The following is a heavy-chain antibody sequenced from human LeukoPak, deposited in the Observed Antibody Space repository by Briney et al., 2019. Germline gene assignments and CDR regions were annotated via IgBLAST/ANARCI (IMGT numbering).Heavy chain of an antibody. CDR1: GGSISSGDYY. CDR3: ARTNRDVLTGYAIDC. D-gene: IGHD3-9*01. CDR2: IYYSGSP. V-gene: IGHV4-30-4*01. J-gene: IGHJ4*02. Sequence: SQTLSLTCTVSGGSISSGDYYWSWIRQHPGRGLQWIGYIYYSGSPSYNPSLQSRVNISEDTSKNQFSLRVDSATAADTAVYYCARTNRDVLTGYAIDCWGQGTLVTVSS.